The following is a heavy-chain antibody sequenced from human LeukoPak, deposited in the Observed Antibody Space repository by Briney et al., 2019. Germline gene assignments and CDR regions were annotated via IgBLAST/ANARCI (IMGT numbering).Heavy chain of an antibody. J-gene: IGHJ4*02. CDR2: IYHTGSL. CDR1: VVSLTRSY. D-gene: IGHD5/OR15-5a*01. CDR3: ARSASVFEY. V-gene: IGHV4-59*01. Sequence: PSETLSLTCTLSVVSLTRSYWSWTRHPTGKVLECIVYIYHTGSLNPNPPLNSQVTISLDTSKNQFSLKLTCVTAADTAGYYCARSASVFEYWGEGAPVTVSS.